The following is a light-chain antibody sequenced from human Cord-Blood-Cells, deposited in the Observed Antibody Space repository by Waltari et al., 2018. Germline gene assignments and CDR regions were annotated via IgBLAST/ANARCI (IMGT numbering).Light chain of an antibody. J-gene: IGKJ1*01. CDR2: GAA. Sequence: EIVMTQSPATLSVSPGERATLSCRASQRVSSNLAWSPQKPGQGPRLLIYGAATRATGIPARFSGSGSGTEFTLTISSLQSEDFAVYYCQQYNNWPRTFGQGTKVEIK. V-gene: IGKV3-15*01. CDR1: QRVSSN. CDR3: QQYNNWPRT.